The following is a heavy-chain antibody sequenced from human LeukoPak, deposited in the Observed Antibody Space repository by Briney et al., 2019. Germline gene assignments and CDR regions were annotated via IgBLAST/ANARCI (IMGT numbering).Heavy chain of an antibody. Sequence: GGSLRLSCAASGFTFSSYAMSWVRQAPGKGLEWVSAISGSGGSTYYADSVKGRFTISRDNSKNTLYLQMNSLRAEDTAVYYCARAGLAYYYDSSTPADYYYGMDVWGQGTTVTVSS. V-gene: IGHV3-23*01. D-gene: IGHD3-22*01. CDR2: ISGSGGST. CDR3: ARAGLAYYYDSSTPADYYYGMDV. J-gene: IGHJ6*02. CDR1: GFTFSSYA.